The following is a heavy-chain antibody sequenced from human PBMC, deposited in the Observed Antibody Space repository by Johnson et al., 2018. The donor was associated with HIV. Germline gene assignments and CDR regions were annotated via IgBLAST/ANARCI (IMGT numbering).Heavy chain of an antibody. V-gene: IGHV3-30*04. D-gene: IGHD7-27*01. CDR2: ISYDGSNK. CDR3: ASPYEWGTGAFDI. CDR1: RFTFSSYA. J-gene: IGHJ3*02. Sequence: QVQLVESGGGVVQPGRSLRLSCAASRFTFSSYAMHWVRQAPGKGLEWVAVISYDGSNKYYADSVKGRFTISRDNSKNTLYLQMNSLRAEDTAVYYCASPYEWGTGAFDIWGQGTMVTVSS.